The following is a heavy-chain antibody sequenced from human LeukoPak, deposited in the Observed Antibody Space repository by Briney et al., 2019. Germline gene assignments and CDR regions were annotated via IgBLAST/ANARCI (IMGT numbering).Heavy chain of an antibody. Sequence: WGSLRFSCEASGCTFSSYWLNWIRQVPGKGLDWVANINPDGSGKRYVDSVKGRFTIARDNADNSLSLQMNSLRADDTAVYYCASWGAGGNSWGQGTLVTVSS. J-gene: IGHJ4*02. CDR1: GCTFSSYW. D-gene: IGHD3-16*01. V-gene: IGHV3-7*01. CDR2: INPDGSGK. CDR3: ASWGAGGNS.